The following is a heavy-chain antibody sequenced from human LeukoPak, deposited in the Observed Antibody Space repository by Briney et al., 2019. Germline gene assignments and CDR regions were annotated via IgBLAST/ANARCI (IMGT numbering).Heavy chain of an antibody. CDR2: INPSSYGT. CDR1: GNTFTGYY. J-gene: IGHJ5*02. D-gene: IGHD4-17*01. V-gene: IGHV1-2*02. Sequence: SVNVSFKSSGNTFTGYYMHWVRQAPGQGVEWMGCINPSSYGTYYVQSFEGMVNLTRETSISTAYMEVSTLRSDDTSVYYCARVTVTTEFDGWGQGTLLTAS. CDR3: ARVTVTTEFDG.